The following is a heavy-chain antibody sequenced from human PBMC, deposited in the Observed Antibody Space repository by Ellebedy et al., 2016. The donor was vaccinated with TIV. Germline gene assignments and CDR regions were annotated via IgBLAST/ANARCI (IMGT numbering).Heavy chain of an antibody. CDR2: ISALNGNI. Sequence: ASVKVSCKASGYSFSIYGISWVRQAPGQGLEWMGWISALNGNIHYAQSLQGRVTLTTDPSTSTAYMDLRSLTSDDTAVYYCARGPGICSSSSCYGESGFDYWGRGTLVTVSS. V-gene: IGHV1-18*04. CDR1: GYSFSIYG. CDR3: ARGPGICSSSSCYGESGFDY. J-gene: IGHJ4*02. D-gene: IGHD2-2*01.